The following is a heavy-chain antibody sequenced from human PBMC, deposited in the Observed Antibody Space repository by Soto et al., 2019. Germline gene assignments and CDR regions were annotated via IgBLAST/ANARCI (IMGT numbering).Heavy chain of an antibody. D-gene: IGHD3-22*01. V-gene: IGHV4-34*01. CDR3: ARGASPSNYYDSSGYYYRYYYYYGMDV. Sequence: SETLSLTCAVYGGSFSGYYWSGIRQARGKGLGWIGEINHSGSTNYNPSLKSRVTISVDTSKNQFSLKLSSVTAADTAVYYCARGASPSNYYDSSGYYYRYYYYYGMDVWGQGTTVT. J-gene: IGHJ6*02. CDR1: GGSFSGYY. CDR2: INHSGST.